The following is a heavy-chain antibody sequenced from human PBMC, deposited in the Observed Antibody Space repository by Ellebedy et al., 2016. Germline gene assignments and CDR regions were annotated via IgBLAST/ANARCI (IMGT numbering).Heavy chain of an antibody. CDR3: ARAQDYGDYDWFDP. CDR1: GGSFSGYY. V-gene: IGHV4-34*01. CDR2: IYHSGST. Sequence: SETLSLTXAVYGGSFSGYYWSWIRQPPGKGLEWIGSIYHSGSTYYNPSLKSRVTISVDRSKNQFSLKLSSVTAADTAVYYCARAQDYGDYDWFDPWGQGTLVTVSS. D-gene: IGHD4-17*01. J-gene: IGHJ5*02.